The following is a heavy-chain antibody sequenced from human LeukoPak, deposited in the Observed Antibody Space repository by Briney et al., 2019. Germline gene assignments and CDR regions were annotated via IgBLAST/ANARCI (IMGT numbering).Heavy chain of an antibody. CDR2: IKPDSGAT. CDR3: ARDHDYGPDY. V-gene: IGHV1-2*02. J-gene: IGHJ4*02. Sequence: ASLKVSCKASGYTFTVHYLHWLRQAPGQGLEWMGWIKPDSGATNSAQNFQGRVTMTSETSINTAYMELSSLTSDDTAMYYCARDHDYGPDYWGQGTLVTVSA. CDR1: GYTFTVHY. D-gene: IGHD4/OR15-4a*01.